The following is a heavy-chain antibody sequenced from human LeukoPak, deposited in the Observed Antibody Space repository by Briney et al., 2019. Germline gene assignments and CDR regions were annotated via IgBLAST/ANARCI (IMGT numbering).Heavy chain of an antibody. CDR2: ISYDGSNK. J-gene: IGHJ6*03. V-gene: IGHV3-30*04. D-gene: IGHD3-10*01. CDR3: ARDAYGSGSYYFYYYYYMDV. Sequence: GGSLRLSCAASGFTFSSYAMHWVRQAPGKGLEWVAVISYDGSNKYYADSVKGRFTISRDNSKNTLYLQMNSLRAEDTAVYYCARDAYGSGSYYFYYYYYMDVWGKGTTATVSS. CDR1: GFTFSSYA.